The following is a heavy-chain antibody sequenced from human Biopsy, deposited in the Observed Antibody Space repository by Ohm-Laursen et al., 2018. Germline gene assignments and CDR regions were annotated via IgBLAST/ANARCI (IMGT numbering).Heavy chain of an antibody. CDR2: IRSKAYGGTT. V-gene: IGHV3-49*04. Sequence: QTLSLTCAASGFSFGDYAMSWVRQAPGKGLEWIGFIRSKAYGGTTEYAASVKGRFTISRDDSKSIASLQMNSLKAEDTAVYYCSRDVYESSAYPSNHMVPYLALWGQGTLVTVSS. CDR1: GFSFGDYA. CDR3: SRDVYESSAYPSNHMVPYLAL. J-gene: IGHJ4*02. D-gene: IGHD3-22*01.